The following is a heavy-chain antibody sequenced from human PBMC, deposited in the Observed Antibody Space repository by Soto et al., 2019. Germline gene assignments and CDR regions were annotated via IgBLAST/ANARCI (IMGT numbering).Heavy chain of an antibody. Sequence: SETLSLTCAVYGGCFSGYYWSWIRQPPGKGLEWSGEINHSGSTNYNPCLKSRVTISVDTSKNQFSLKLSSVTAADTAVYYCARVRITIFGVASYGMDVWGQGTTVTVSS. V-gene: IGHV4-34*01. J-gene: IGHJ6*02. CDR1: GGCFSGYY. CDR3: ARVRITIFGVASYGMDV. CDR2: INHSGST. D-gene: IGHD3-3*01.